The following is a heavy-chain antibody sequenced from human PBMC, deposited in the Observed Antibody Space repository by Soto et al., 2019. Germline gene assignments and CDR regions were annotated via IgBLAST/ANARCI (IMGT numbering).Heavy chain of an antibody. D-gene: IGHD6-19*01. CDR3: ARLYSSAWAFDY. CDR2: TYYRSKWYN. Sequence: SQTLSLTCAISGDTVSSNSASWSWIRQSPSGGLEWLGRTYYRSKWYNDYAVSVKSRITINPDTSKNQFSLQLNSVTPEDTAVYFCARLYSSAWAFDYWGQGTLVTVSS. J-gene: IGHJ4*02. CDR1: GDTVSSNSAS. V-gene: IGHV6-1*01.